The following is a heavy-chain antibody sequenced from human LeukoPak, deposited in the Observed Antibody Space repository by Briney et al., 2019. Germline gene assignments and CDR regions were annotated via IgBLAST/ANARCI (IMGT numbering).Heavy chain of an antibody. D-gene: IGHD5-18*01. V-gene: IGHV3-48*03. CDR1: GFTFSSYE. Sequence: GGSLRLSCAASGFTFSSYEMNWVRQAPGKGLEWVSYISSSGSTIYYADSVKGRSTISRDNAKNSLYLQMNSLRAEDTAVYYCARGGDVDTAMLGAFDIWGQGTMVTVSS. CDR2: ISSSGSTI. J-gene: IGHJ3*02. CDR3: ARGGDVDTAMLGAFDI.